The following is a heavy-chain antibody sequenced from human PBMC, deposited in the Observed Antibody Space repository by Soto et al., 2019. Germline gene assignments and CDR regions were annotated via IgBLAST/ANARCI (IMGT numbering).Heavy chain of an antibody. V-gene: IGHV1-8*01. CDR1: GYTFTSSD. J-gene: IGHJ4*02. CDR2: VKPNSGRA. CDR3: TRGARDY. Sequence: QVQLVQSGAEMKKPGASVKVSCKASGYTFTSSDFNWVRQASGQGLEWMGWVKPNSGRAGYAQKFQGRVTMTWNTSISTIYMELSSLTSGDTAVYYCTRGARDYWGQGTLVTVSS.